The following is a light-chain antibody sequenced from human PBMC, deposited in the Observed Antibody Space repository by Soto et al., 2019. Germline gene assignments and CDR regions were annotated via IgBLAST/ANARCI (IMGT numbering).Light chain of an antibody. CDR1: SSDVGGYDY. J-gene: IGLJ1*01. CDR2: QDT. V-gene: IGLV2-14*01. CDR3: RSYTSSETYV. Sequence: QSALTQPASVSGSPGQSITISCIGSSSDVGGYDYVSWYQQHSGKAPKLIIYQDTKRPSGISNRFSGSKSGNTASLTISGLQAEDEADYYCRSYTSSETYVFGTGTKLTVL.